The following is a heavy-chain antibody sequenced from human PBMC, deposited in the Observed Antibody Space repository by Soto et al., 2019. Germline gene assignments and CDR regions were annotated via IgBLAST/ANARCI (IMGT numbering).Heavy chain of an antibody. D-gene: IGHD6-19*01. CDR3: AREPLRAHIAVAGTHRFDY. CDR1: GGTFSSYA. Sequence: VASVKVSCKASGGTFSSYAISWVRQAPGQGLEWMGGIIPIFGTANYAQKFQGRVTITADKSTSTAYMELSSLRSEDTAVYHCAREPLRAHIAVAGTHRFDYGGQGNLVTV. CDR2: IIPIFGTA. V-gene: IGHV1-69*06. J-gene: IGHJ4*02.